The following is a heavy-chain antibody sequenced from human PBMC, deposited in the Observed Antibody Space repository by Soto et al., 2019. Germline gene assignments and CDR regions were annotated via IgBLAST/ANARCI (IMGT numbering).Heavy chain of an antibody. CDR2: IYSGGTT. D-gene: IGHD4-17*01. J-gene: IGHJ2*01. CDR1: GFTVSSSY. Sequence: PGGSLRLSCAASGFTVSSSYMGWVRQAPGKGLEWVSVIYSGGTTYYTASVKGRLTISRDNSKNTLYLQMSSLRADDTAVYYCARLGDNGDHQPFWFFDLWGRGTLVTVST. V-gene: IGHV3-53*01. CDR3: ARLGDNGDHQPFWFFDL.